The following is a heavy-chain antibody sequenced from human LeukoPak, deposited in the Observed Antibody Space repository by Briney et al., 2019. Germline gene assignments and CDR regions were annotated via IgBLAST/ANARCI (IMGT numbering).Heavy chain of an antibody. J-gene: IGHJ4*02. D-gene: IGHD6-19*01. CDR1: GFTFCDYL. V-gene: IGHV3-49*01. Sequence: GGSLRLSCTASGFTFCDYLMSWFRQAPGKGLEWIGFISGGTTEYAASVKGRFTISRDGSTSIAYLQMNSLTTEDTAVYYCSRGSGWLSVYWGQGTLVTVSS. CDR2: ISGGTT. CDR3: SRGSGWLSVY.